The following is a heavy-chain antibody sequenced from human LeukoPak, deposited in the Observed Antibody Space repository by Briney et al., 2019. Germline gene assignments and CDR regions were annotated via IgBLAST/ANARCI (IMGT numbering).Heavy chain of an antibody. Sequence: GGPLRLFCAASGFTVSSNYMSWVRQAPGKGLECVSIIYSGGKTYYADSVQDRFIISRDNSKNTLYLQMNTLRAEDTAVYYCAKAGASGDYLGYWGQGTLVTVSS. J-gene: IGHJ4*02. D-gene: IGHD7-27*01. CDR3: AKAGASGDYLGY. CDR2: IYSGGKT. CDR1: GFTVSSNY. V-gene: IGHV3-66*01.